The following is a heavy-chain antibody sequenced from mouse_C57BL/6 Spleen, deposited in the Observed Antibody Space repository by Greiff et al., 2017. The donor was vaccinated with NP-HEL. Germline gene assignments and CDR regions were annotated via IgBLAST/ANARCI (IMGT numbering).Heavy chain of an antibody. D-gene: IGHD2-5*01. Sequence: QVQLQQSGPGLVQPSQSLSITCTVSGFSLNSYGVHWVRQSPGKGLEWLGVIWSGGSTDYNAAFISRMSISKDNSKSQVFFKMNSLQADDTAIYYCASYYSNLYAMDYWGQGTSVTVSS. J-gene: IGHJ4*01. CDR3: ASYYSNLYAMDY. CDR2: IWSGGST. CDR1: GFSLNSYG. V-gene: IGHV2-2*01.